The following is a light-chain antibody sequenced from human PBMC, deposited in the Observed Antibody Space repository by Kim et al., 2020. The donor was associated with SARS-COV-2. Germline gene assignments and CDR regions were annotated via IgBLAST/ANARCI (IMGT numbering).Light chain of an antibody. V-gene: IGLV4-69*01. J-gene: IGLJ3*02. Sequence: ASVKPTCTLRSGHSSYAIAWQQQEPEKGPRYLMKLNSDGSHSKGDGIPDRFSGSSSGAGRYLTISSLQSEDEADYYCQTWGTGIRVFGGGTQLTVL. CDR1: SGHSSYA. CDR2: LNSDGSH. CDR3: QTWGTGIRV.